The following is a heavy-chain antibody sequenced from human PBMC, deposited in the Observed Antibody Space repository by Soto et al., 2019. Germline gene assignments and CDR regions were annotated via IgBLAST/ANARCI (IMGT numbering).Heavy chain of an antibody. CDR3: TRGVSSIATRMYFDY. Sequence: GGSLRLSCTTSGFTFGDYSMSWFRQAPGKGLEWVGFIRSKANAGTTEYAASVKGRFTISRDDSKSIAYLRMNSLKTEDTAVYYCTRGVSSIATRMYFDYWGQGALVTVSS. CDR1: GFTFGDYS. V-gene: IGHV3-49*03. J-gene: IGHJ4*02. D-gene: IGHD6-6*01. CDR2: IRSKANAGTT.